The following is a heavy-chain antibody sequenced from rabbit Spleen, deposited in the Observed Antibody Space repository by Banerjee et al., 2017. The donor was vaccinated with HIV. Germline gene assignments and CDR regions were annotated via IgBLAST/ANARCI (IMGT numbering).Heavy chain of an antibody. CDR2: IGSGSGST. J-gene: IGHJ4*01. D-gene: IGHD1-1*01. V-gene: IGHV1S45*01. Sequence: QEQLEESGGGLVKPGASLTLTCKASGFSFSSGYYMYWVRQAPGKGLEWVGCIGSGSGSTWYASWPKGRFTIYKASSPTVTLQMTSLTAADTTTYFCASGYSDISFNLWGPGHLVPV. CDR1: GFSFSSGYY. CDR3: ASGYSDISFNL.